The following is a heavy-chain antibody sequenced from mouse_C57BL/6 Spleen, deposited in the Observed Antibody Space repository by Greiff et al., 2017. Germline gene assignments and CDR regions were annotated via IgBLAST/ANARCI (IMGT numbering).Heavy chain of an antibody. CDR3: ARWAKYGDCDY. Sequence: VQLQQPGAELVKPGASVKLSCKASGYTFTSYWMHWVKQRPGQGLEWIGMIHPNSGSTNYNEKFKSKATLTVDKSSSTAYMQLSSLTSEDSAVYYCARWAKYGDCDYWGQGTTLTVSS. J-gene: IGHJ2*01. CDR2: IHPNSGST. V-gene: IGHV1-64*01. D-gene: IGHD5-1-1*01. CDR1: GYTFTSYW.